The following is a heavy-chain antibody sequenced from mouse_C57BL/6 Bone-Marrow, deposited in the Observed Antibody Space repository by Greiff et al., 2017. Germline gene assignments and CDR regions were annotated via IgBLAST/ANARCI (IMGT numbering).Heavy chain of an antibody. CDR2: ISSGGSYT. J-gene: IGHJ3*01. CDR1: GFTFSSYG. CDR3: ARDCSWFAY. Sequence: DVKLVESGGDLVKPGGSLKLSCAASGFTFSSYGMSWVRQTPDKRLEWVATISSGGSYTYYPDSVKGRFTLSRDNAKSTLYLQMSSLKSEDTAVYYCARDCSWFAYWGQGTLVTVSA. V-gene: IGHV5-6*02.